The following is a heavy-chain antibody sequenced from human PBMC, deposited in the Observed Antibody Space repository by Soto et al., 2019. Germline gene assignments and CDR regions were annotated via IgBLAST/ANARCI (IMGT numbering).Heavy chain of an antibody. V-gene: IGHV4-34*01. CDR2: INHSGST. CDR3: ARGYKQWLVAYYYYYGMDV. J-gene: IGHJ6*02. CDR1: GGSFSGYY. Sequence: SETLSLTCAVYGGSFSGYYWSWIRQPPGKGLEWIGEINHSGSTNYNPSLKSRVTISVDTSKNQFSLKLSSVTAADTAVYYCARGYKQWLVAYYYYYGMDVWGQGTTVT. D-gene: IGHD6-19*01.